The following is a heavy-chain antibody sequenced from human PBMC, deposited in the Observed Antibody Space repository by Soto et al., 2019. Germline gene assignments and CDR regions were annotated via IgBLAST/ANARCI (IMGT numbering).Heavy chain of an antibody. CDR1: GYTFSNYG. Sequence: QVQLVQSGAEVKKPGASVTVSCKTSGYTFSNYGINWVRQAPGQGLGWMGWISGYTGNTNYAQTVQGRVTMTTDTSTGTVYMALRSLKSADTAIYYCSRFIMVGGWFDPNYYHGMDVWGQGTTVTVSS. CDR2: ISGYTGNT. J-gene: IGHJ6*02. D-gene: IGHD6-19*01. CDR3: SRFIMVGGWFDPNYYHGMDV. V-gene: IGHV1-18*01.